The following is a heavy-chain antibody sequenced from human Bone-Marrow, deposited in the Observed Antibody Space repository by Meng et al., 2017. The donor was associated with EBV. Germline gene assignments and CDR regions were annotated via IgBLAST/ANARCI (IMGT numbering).Heavy chain of an antibody. CDR1: GGSFSGYY. V-gene: IGHV4-34*01. CDR2: INHSGST. J-gene: IGHJ4*02. CDR3: AAGFRELVRSRDY. D-gene: IGHD3-10*01. Sequence: QVQLQQWGAGLLKPSETLSLTCAGYGGSFSGYYWSWIRQPPGKGLEWIGEINHSGSTNYNPSLKSRVTISVDTSKNQFSLKLSSVTAADTAVYYCAAGFRELVRSRDYWGQGTLVTVSS.